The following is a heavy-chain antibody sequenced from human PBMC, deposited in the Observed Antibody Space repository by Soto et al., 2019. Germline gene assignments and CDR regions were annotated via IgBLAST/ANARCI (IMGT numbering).Heavy chain of an antibody. CDR2: IIPIFGTA. CDR1: GGTFSSYA. CDR3: ARDPTYSSGWYREWFDP. Sequence: SVKVSCKASGGTFSSYAISWVRQAPGQGFEWMGGIIPIFGTANYAQKFQGRVTITADESTSTAYMELSSLRSEDTAVYYCARDPTYSSGWYREWFDPWGQGTLVTVSS. D-gene: IGHD6-19*01. V-gene: IGHV1-69*13. J-gene: IGHJ5*02.